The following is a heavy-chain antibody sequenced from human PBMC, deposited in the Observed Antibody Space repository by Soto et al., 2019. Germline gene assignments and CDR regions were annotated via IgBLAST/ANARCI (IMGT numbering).Heavy chain of an antibody. Sequence: QVQMVESGGGVVQPGRSLRLSCGAYGFTFSNYGMHWVRQAPGKGLEWWAVISNDGSNKNYADSVKGRFTISRDNSKNTLYLQMHSLRAEDTAVYYCAKPLPSAYYTDYYALDVWVQGTTVTVSS. CDR1: GFTFSNYG. J-gene: IGHJ6*02. V-gene: IGHV3-30*18. D-gene: IGHD3-3*01. CDR3: AKPLPSAYYTDYYALDV. CDR2: ISNDGSNK.